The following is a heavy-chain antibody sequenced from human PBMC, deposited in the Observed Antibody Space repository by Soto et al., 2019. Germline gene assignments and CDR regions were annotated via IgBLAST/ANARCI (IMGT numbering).Heavy chain of an antibody. V-gene: IGHV1-18*01. D-gene: IGHD6-13*01. CDR2: ISAYNGNT. J-gene: IGHJ5*02. CDR1: GYTFTSYG. CDR3: ARGKREKQLGNWFDP. Sequence: ASVKVSCKASGYTFTSYGISWLRQAPGQGLEWMGWISAYNGNTNYAQKLQGRVTMTTDTSTSTAYMELRSLRSDDTAVYYCARGKREKQLGNWFDPWGQGTLVTVSS.